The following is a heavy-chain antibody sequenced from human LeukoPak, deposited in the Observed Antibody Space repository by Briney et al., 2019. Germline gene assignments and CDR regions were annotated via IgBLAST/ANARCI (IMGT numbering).Heavy chain of an antibody. D-gene: IGHD3-10*01. V-gene: IGHV1-46*01. CDR3: ARGMVRGVMDYYYYMDV. Sequence: ASVKVSCEASRDTFTSDYMHWVRRAPGPQVEGMGIINPSGGSTSYAQTFQGRVATPSDTSPRTTNMVLSRLRSEHTAVHCCARGMVRGVMDYYYYMDVWGKGTTVTISS. CDR1: RDTFTSDY. CDR2: INPSGGST. J-gene: IGHJ6*03.